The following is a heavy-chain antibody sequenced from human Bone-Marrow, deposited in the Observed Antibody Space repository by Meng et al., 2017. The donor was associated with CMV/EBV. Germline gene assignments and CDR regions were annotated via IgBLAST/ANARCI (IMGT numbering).Heavy chain of an antibody. J-gene: IGHJ4*02. Sequence: SVKVSCKASRVTFSSYAINWVRQAPGQGLEWMGEIIPVFSTTNYAQKFQGRVTITTDESTSTTYMDLRSLRSDDTAVYYCAVEEGYTYGRGGYSVSWGQGTLVTFSS. V-gene: IGHV1-69*05. CDR2: IIPVFSTT. CDR1: RVTFSSYA. CDR3: AVEEGYTYGRGGYSVS. D-gene: IGHD5-18*01.